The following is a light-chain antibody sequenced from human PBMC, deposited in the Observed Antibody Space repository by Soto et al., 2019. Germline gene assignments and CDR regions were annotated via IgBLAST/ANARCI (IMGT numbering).Light chain of an antibody. CDR2: AAS. CDR3: QQYGTSFT. CDR1: QFVSSSY. Sequence: EIVLTQSPGTLSLSPGERATLSCRASQFVSSSYLTWYQQKPGQAPRLLIYAASTRATGTPDRFSGGGSGTDFTLTINRLEPEDFAVYYCQQYGTSFTFGPGTKVEVK. V-gene: IGKV3-20*01. J-gene: IGKJ3*01.